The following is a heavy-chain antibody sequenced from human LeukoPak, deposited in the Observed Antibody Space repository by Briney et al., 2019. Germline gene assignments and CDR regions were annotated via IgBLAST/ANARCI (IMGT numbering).Heavy chain of an antibody. CDR2: IRYDGSNK. J-gene: IGHJ4*02. D-gene: IGHD3-10*01. Sequence: PGGSLRLSCAPSGFTFSSYGMHWVRQAPGKGLEWVAFIRYDGSNKYYADSVKGRFTISRDNSKNTLYLQMNSLRAEDTAVYYCAKSTDYYGSGSYFDYWGQGTLVTVSS. V-gene: IGHV3-30*02. CDR1: GFTFSSYG. CDR3: AKSTDYYGSGSYFDY.